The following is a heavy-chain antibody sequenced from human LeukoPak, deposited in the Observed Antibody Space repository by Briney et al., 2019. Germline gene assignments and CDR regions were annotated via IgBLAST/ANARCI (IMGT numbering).Heavy chain of an antibody. CDR3: ARGSGWYYY. Sequence: PSETLSLTCTVSGGSISSYYWSWIRQPPGKGLEWIGYIYYSGSTNYNPSLKGRVTISVDTSKNQFSLRLNSVTAADTAVYYCARGSGWYYYWGQGTLVTVSS. J-gene: IGHJ4*02. CDR1: GGSISSYY. D-gene: IGHD6-19*01. V-gene: IGHV4-59*01. CDR2: IYYSGST.